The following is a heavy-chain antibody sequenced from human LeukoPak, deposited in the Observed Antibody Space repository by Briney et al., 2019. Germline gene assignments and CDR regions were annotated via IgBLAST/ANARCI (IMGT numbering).Heavy chain of an antibody. CDR2: INSDGSST. CDR1: GFTFSSYW. D-gene: IGHD1-26*01. J-gene: IGHJ4*02. CDR3: ASRALSGTYYVYYFDY. V-gene: IGHV3-74*01. Sequence: GGSLRLSCAASGFTFSSYWMHWVRQAPGKGLVWVSRINSDGSSTSYADSVKGRFTISRDNAKNTLYLQMNSLRAENTAVYYCASRALSGTYYVYYFDYWGQGNLVTVAS.